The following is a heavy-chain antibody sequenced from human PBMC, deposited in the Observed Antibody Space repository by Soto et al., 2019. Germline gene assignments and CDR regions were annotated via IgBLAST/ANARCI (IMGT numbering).Heavy chain of an antibody. CDR3: ALPSDIVVVSAATGNWLAP. D-gene: IGHD2-2*01. V-gene: IGHV1-69*13. CDR1: GGTFSSYA. J-gene: IGHJ5*02. Sequence: ASVKVSCKASGGTFSSYAISSVRQAPGQGLEWMGGIIPIFGTANYAQKFQGRVTITADESTSTAYMELTSLRSEDPAVHYRALPSDIVVVSAATGNWLAPWGQRTLVPVS. CDR2: IIPIFGTA.